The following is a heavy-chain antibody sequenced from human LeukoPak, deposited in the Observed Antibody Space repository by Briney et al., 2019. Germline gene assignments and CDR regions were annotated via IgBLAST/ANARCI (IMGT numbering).Heavy chain of an antibody. D-gene: IGHD2/OR15-2a*01. CDR3: ARELFLGFGSRGVWFDP. CDR1: GGSISSGGYS. V-gene: IGHV4-30-2*01. J-gene: IGHJ5*02. Sequence: PSETLSLTCAVSGGSISSGGYSWSWIRQPPGKGLEWIGYIYHSGSTYYNPSLKSRVTISVDRSKNQFSLKLSSVTAADTAVYYCARELFLGFGSRGVWFDPWGQGTLVTVSS. CDR2: IYHSGST.